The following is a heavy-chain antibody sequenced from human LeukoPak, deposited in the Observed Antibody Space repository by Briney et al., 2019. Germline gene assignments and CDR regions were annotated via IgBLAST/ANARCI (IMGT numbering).Heavy chain of an antibody. V-gene: IGHV3-49*03. CDR1: GFTFGDYA. D-gene: IGHD2-2*01. CDR3: TRGGGYCSSTSCLTIDY. CDR2: VRSKAYGRTT. J-gene: IGHJ4*02. Sequence: GGSLRLSCTASGFTFGDYAMSWFRQAPGKGLEWVGFVRSKAYGRTTEYAASVKGRFTISRDDSKSIAYLQMNSLKTEDTAVYYCTRGGGYCSSTSCLTIDYWGQGTLVTVSS.